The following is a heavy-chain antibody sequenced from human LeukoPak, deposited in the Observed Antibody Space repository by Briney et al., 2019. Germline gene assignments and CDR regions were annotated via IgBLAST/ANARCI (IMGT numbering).Heavy chain of an antibody. Sequence: PGGSLRLSCGASGFTFNSYSMNWVRQAPRKGLEWVSYIRRDSSGIRYADSVKGRFTISRDNAKNSLYLQMNSLRDEDTAVYYCARDSQWAFDSGGQGALVTVSS. J-gene: IGHJ4*02. CDR3: ARDSQWAFDS. CDR2: IRRDSSGI. CDR1: GFTFNSYS. D-gene: IGHD1-26*01. V-gene: IGHV3-48*02.